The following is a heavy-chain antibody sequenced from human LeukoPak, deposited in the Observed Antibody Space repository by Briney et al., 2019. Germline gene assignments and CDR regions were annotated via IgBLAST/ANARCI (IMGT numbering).Heavy chain of an antibody. CDR2: FDPEDGET. D-gene: IGHD3-16*02. Sequence: GASVKVSCKVSGYTLTELSMHWVRQAPGKGLEWMGGFDPEDGETIYAQKFQGRVTVTEDTSTDTAYMELSSLRSEDTAVYYCATEIMITFGGVIVLDYWGQGTLVTVSS. J-gene: IGHJ4*02. CDR1: GYTLTELS. V-gene: IGHV1-24*01. CDR3: ATEIMITFGGVIVLDY.